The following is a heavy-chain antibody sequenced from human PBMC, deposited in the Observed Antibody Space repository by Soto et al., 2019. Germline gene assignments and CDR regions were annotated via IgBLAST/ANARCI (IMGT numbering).Heavy chain of an antibody. D-gene: IGHD5-18*01. CDR3: AKDRYGGSGGGLES. J-gene: IGHJ4*02. V-gene: IGHV3-23*01. CDR1: GFPFAARA. Sequence: VQLLESGGGLVRRGASLRLSCVASGFPFAARALNCVRDAPGQGLGWVSNISGRGISTYYADSGRGRFTISRDGSQNTLYLQMNSLRVEDTAVYYCAKDRYGGSGGGLESWGQGALVTVSS. CDR2: ISGRGIST.